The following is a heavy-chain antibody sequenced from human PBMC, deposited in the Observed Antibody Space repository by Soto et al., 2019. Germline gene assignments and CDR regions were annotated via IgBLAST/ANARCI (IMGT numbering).Heavy chain of an antibody. CDR3: AKAYFRRGYCSGGSCQVGAFDI. Sequence: GGSLRLSCAASGFTFSSYGMHWVRQAPGKGLEWVAVISYDGSNKYYADSVKGRFTISRDNSKNTLYLQMNSLRAEDTAVYYCAKAYFRRGYCSGGSCQVGAFDIWGQGTMVTVSS. D-gene: IGHD2-15*01. CDR1: GFTFSSYG. CDR2: ISYDGSNK. V-gene: IGHV3-30*18. J-gene: IGHJ3*02.